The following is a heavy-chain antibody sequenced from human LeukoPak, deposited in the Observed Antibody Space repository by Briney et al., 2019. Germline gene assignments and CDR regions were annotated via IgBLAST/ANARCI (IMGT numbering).Heavy chain of an antibody. Sequence: ASVKVSCKASGYTFTGYYMHWVRQAPGQGLEWMGWINPNSGGTNYAQKFQGRVTMTTDTSISTAYMELSRLRSDDTAVYYCARVTGVVIISDYWGQGTLVTVSS. CDR1: GYTFTGYY. D-gene: IGHD3-3*01. CDR3: ARVTGVVIISDY. CDR2: INPNSGGT. J-gene: IGHJ4*02. V-gene: IGHV1-2*02.